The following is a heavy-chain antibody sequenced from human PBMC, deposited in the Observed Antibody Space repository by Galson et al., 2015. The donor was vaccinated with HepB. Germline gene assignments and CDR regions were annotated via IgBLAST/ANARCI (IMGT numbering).Heavy chain of an antibody. J-gene: IGHJ3*02. CDR2: IWYDGSNK. CDR3: ARVRRDIVVVPAATDAFDI. V-gene: IGHV3-33*01. CDR1: GFTFSSYG. Sequence: SLRLSCAASGFTFSSYGMHWVRQAPGKGLEWVAVIWYDGSNKYYADSVKGRFTISRDNSKNTLYLQMNSLRAEDTAVYYCARVRRDIVVVPAATDAFDIWGQGTMVTVSS. D-gene: IGHD2-2*01.